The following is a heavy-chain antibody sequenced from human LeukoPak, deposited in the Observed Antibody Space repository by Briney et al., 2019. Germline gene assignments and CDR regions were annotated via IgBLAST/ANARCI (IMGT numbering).Heavy chain of an antibody. D-gene: IGHD3-22*01. Sequence: GGSLRLSCAASGFTFSSYAMSWVRQAPGKGLEWVSAISGSGGSTYYADSAKGRFTISRDNSKNTLYLQMNSLRAEDTAVYYCAKELDDSSGYYYALDYWGQGTLVTVSS. V-gene: IGHV3-23*01. CDR1: GFTFSSYA. CDR2: ISGSGGST. J-gene: IGHJ4*02. CDR3: AKELDDSSGYYYALDY.